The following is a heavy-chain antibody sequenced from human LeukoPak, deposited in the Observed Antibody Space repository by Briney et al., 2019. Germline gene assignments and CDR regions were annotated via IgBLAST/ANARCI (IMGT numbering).Heavy chain of an antibody. CDR1: GYTFTSYG. CDR2: ISAYNGNT. V-gene: IGHV1-18*01. CDR3: ARGAARQTGYYYGMDV. D-gene: IGHD6-6*01. Sequence: ASVKVSCKASGYTFTSYGISWVRQAPGQGLEWMGWISAYNGNTNYAQKLQGRVTMTTDTPTSTAYMELRSLRSDDTAVCYCARGAARQTGYYYGMDVWGQGTTVTVSS. J-gene: IGHJ6*02.